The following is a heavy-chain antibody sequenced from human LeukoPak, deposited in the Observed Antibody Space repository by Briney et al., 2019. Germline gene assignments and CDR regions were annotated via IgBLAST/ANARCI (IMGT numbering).Heavy chain of an antibody. J-gene: IGHJ6*03. V-gene: IGHV3-30*02. D-gene: IGHD2-15*01. CDR1: GFTFSRHG. Sequence: GGSLRLPCAASGFTFSRHGMHWARQAPGKGLEWVAFIRYDGSDKYYADSVKGRFTISRDNSENTLYLQMNSLRPEDTAVYYCAKGFYYCSDGCPQYYYYMDVWGKGTTVIVSS. CDR2: IRYDGSDK. CDR3: AKGFYYCSDGCPQYYYYMDV.